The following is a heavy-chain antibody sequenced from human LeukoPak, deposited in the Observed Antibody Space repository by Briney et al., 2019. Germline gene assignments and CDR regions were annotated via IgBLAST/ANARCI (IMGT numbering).Heavy chain of an antibody. CDR1: GFTFDDYG. J-gene: IGHJ4*02. D-gene: IGHD2-2*02. CDR3: ARVRYCSSTSCYIFDY. Sequence: RPGGSLRLSCAAPGFTFDDYGMSWVRQAPGKGLEWVSGINWNGGSTGYADSVKGRFTISRDNAKNSLYLQMNSLRAEDTALYYCARVRYCSSTSCYIFDYWGQGTLVTVSS. CDR2: INWNGGST. V-gene: IGHV3-20*04.